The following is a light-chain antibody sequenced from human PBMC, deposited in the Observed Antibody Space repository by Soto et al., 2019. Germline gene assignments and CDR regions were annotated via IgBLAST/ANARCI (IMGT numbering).Light chain of an antibody. V-gene: IGLV2-11*01. CDR1: NSDVGGYDY. CDR2: DVS. Sequence: QSALTQPASVSGSPGQSITISCTGTNSDVGGYDYVSWYQLHPGKAPKLMIYDVSQRTSEVPARFSGSKSSTAASITISGLEAEEEADYYRFSYEGSYTSIFGGGTKLTVL. CDR3: FSYEGSYTSI. J-gene: IGLJ2*01.